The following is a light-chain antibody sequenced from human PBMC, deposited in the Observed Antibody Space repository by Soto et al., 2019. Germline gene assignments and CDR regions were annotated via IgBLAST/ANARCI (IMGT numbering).Light chain of an antibody. CDR3: QQYYSTPIT. J-gene: IGKJ5*01. V-gene: IGKV4-1*01. CDR2: WAS. Sequence: DIVMTQSPDSLAVSLGERATINCKSSQSVLYSSNNKNYLTWYQQKPGQPPKLLIYWASTRESVVPDRFSGSGSGTDFTLTISSLQAEDVAVYYCQQYYSTPITFGQGTRLEIK. CDR1: QSVLYSSNNKNY.